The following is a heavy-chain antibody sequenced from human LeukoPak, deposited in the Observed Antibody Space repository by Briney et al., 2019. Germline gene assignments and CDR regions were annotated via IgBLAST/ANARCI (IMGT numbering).Heavy chain of an antibody. D-gene: IGHD2-2*01. J-gene: IGHJ5*02. Sequence: SETLSLTCTVSGDSISSGGYYWSWIRQHPGKGLEWIGYSYYSGSTNYNPSLKSRVTISVDPSKNQFSLKLSSVTAADTAVYYCARHIVVVPAARNWFDPWGQGTLVTVSS. CDR2: SYYSGST. CDR3: ARHIVVVPAARNWFDP. V-gene: IGHV4-61*08. CDR1: GDSISSGGYY.